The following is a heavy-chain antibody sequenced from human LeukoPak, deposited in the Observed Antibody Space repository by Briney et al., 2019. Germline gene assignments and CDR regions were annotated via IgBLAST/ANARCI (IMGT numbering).Heavy chain of an antibody. J-gene: IGHJ4*02. V-gene: IGHV3-23*01. CDR1: GFILSTYA. CDR3: AKGMMVAPITVFDN. D-gene: IGHD3-22*01. Sequence: GGSLRLSCAASGFILSTYAMSWVRQAPGKGLEWVSVISGSDGSTYYADSVKGRFTISRDNSKNTLYLQMNSLRAEDTAVYYCAKGMMVAPITVFDNWGQGTLVTVSS. CDR2: ISGSDGST.